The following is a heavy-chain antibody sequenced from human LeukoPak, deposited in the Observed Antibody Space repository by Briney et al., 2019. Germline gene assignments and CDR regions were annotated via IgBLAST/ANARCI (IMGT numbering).Heavy chain of an antibody. CDR3: ARVSSSAGGAFDI. CDR1: GFTVSSNY. V-gene: IGHV3-66*01. Sequence: PGGSLRLSCAASGFTVSSNYMSWVRQAPGKGLEWVSVIYSGGSTYYADSVKGRFTISRDNSKNTLYLQMNSLRAEDTAVYYCARVSSSAGGAFDIWGQGTMVTVSS. D-gene: IGHD6-6*01. CDR2: IYSGGST. J-gene: IGHJ3*02.